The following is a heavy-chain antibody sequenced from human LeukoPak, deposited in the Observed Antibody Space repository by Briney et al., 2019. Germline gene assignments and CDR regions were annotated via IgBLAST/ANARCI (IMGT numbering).Heavy chain of an antibody. CDR2: IYTSGST. J-gene: IGHJ6*03. V-gene: IGHV4-4*07. CDR3: AREWQWRTGGHYYYYMDV. CDR1: GGSISSYY. Sequence: PSETLSLTCTVSGGSISSYYWSWIRQPAGKGLEWIGRIYTSGSTNYNPSLKSRVTMSVDTSKNQFSLKVSSVTAADTAVNYCAREWQWRTGGHYYYYMDVWGKGTTVTVSS. D-gene: IGHD6-19*01.